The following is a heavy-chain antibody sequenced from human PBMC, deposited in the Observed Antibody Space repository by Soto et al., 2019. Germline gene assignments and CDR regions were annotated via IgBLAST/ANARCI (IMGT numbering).Heavy chain of an antibody. V-gene: IGHV1-69*01. Sequence: QVQLVQSGAEVKKPGSSVKVSCKASGGTFNNYAISWVRQAPGQGLEWMGGIIPIIGTADYALKFQGRLAIGADESTGLTFMELSSLRSEDTALYYCARGGVDVVSTSAFDYWGQGPLVTVSS. CDR1: GGTFNNYA. J-gene: IGHJ4*02. CDR3: ARGGVDVVSTSAFDY. CDR2: IIPIIGTA.